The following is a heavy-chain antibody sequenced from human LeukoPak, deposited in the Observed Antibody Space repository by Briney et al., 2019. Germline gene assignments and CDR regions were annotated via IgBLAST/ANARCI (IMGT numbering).Heavy chain of an antibody. D-gene: IGHD5-18*01. V-gene: IGHV1-69*04. CDR3: ARATGGYSYGSFDY. Sequence: SVKVSCKASGGTFSSYAISWVRQAPGQGLEWMGRIIPILGIANYAQKFQGRVTITADKSTSTAYMELSSLRSEDTAVYYCARATGGYSYGSFDYWGQGTLVTVSS. J-gene: IGHJ4*02. CDR1: GGTFSSYA. CDR2: IIPILGIA.